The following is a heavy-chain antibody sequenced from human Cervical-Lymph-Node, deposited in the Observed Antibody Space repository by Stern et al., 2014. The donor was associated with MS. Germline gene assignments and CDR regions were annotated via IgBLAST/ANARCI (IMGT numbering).Heavy chain of an antibody. CDR3: ARFPHGGGMDV. V-gene: IGHV4-4*02. Sequence: QVQLQESGPGLVKPSGTLSLTCAVSGGSISRSTWWSWVRQPPGQGLEWIGDIYHNGRPNYNPSLERRVTISVDKSKTQLSQKVSSVTAADTAVYYCARFPHGGGMDVWGQGTTVTVSS. CDR1: GGSISRSTW. J-gene: IGHJ6*02. CDR2: IYHNGRP.